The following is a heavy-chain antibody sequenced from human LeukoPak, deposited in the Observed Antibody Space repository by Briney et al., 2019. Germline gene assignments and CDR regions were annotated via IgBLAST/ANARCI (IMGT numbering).Heavy chain of an antibody. CDR2: IYSGGST. CDR3: ARGFAIAAAGTAIDY. CDR1: GFTVSSNY. D-gene: IGHD6-13*01. Sequence: GGSLRLSCAASGFTVSSNYMSWVRQAPGKGLEWVSVIYSGGSTYYADSVKGRFTISGDNSKNTLYLQMNSLRAEDTAVYYCARGFAIAAAGTAIDYWGQGTLVTVSS. V-gene: IGHV3-53*01. J-gene: IGHJ4*02.